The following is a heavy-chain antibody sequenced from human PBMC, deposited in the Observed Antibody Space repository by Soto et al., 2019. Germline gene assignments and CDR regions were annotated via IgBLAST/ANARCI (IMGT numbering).Heavy chain of an antibody. D-gene: IGHD4-17*01. CDR2: IYYSGST. CDR3: ARRYGSAFDI. J-gene: IGHJ3*02. V-gene: IGHV4-59*08. CDR1: GGSINSYY. Sequence: QVQLQESGPGLVKPSETLSLTCTVSGGSINSYYWSWIRQPPGKGLEWIGYIYYSGSTNYNPSLKSRVTISVDTSKNQFSLKLSSVTAADTALYYCARRYGSAFDIWGQGTMVTVSS.